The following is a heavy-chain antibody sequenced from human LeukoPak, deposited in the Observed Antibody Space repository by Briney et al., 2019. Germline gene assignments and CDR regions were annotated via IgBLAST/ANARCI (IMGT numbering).Heavy chain of an antibody. J-gene: IGHJ6*03. CDR2: ISSSGSTI. V-gene: IGHV3-11*01. D-gene: IGHD2-15*01. Sequence: GGSLRLSCAASGFTFSDYYMSWIRQAPGKGLEWVSYISSSGSTIYYADSVKGRITISRDNAKNSLYLQMNSLRAEDTAVYYCARVYCSGGSCYFLSHYYYYMDVWGKGTTVTVSS. CDR3: ARVYCSGGSCYFLSHYYYYMDV. CDR1: GFTFSDYY.